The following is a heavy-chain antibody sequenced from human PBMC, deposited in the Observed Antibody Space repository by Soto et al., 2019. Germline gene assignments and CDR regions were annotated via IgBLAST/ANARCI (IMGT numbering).Heavy chain of an antibody. V-gene: IGHV4-30-2*01. CDR3: ASGPIVRGVIRWFDP. CDR1: GGSISSGGYS. CDR2: IYHSGST. Sequence: SETLSLTCAVSGGSISSGGYSWSWIRQPPGKGLEWIGYIYHSGSTYYNPSLKSRVTISVDRSKNQFSLKLSSVTAADTAVYYCASGPIVRGVIRWFDPWGQGTLVTVS. D-gene: IGHD3-10*01. J-gene: IGHJ5*02.